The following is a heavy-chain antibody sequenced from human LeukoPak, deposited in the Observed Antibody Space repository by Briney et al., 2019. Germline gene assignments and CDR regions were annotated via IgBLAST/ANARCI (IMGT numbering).Heavy chain of an antibody. CDR2: ISTSGNTI. CDR3: AGGCFICPSDC. J-gene: IGHJ4*02. Sequence: GGSLRLSCTATGFTLRDYYMNWIRQAPGKGLEWVSYISTSGNTIYYADSVKGRFTISRDNAKNSLYLQMDSLRADDTAVYYCAGGCFICPSDCWGQGTLVTVSS. D-gene: IGHD2-2*01. V-gene: IGHV3-11*01. CDR1: GFTLRDYY.